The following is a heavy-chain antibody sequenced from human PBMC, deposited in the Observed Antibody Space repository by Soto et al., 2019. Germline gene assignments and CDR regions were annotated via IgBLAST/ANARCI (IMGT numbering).Heavy chain of an antibody. CDR1: GGSISSGGYS. V-gene: IGHV4-30-2*05. CDR3: ARDFKRYGSPPGPLEY. D-gene: IGHD5-18*01. CDR2: IYYSGNT. Sequence: SETLSLTCAVSGGSISSGGYSWSWIRQPPGKGLEWIGCIYYSGNTYYNPSLKRRFSISVDTSKNQFSLQLSSVTVADTAVYYCARDFKRYGSPPGPLEYWGRGTLVTVSS. J-gene: IGHJ4*02.